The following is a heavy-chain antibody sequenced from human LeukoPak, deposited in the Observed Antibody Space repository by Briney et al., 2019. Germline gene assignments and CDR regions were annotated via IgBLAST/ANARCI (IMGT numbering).Heavy chain of an antibody. J-gene: IGHJ3*02. CDR2: ISAYNGNT. D-gene: IGHD6-13*01. CDR3: AREVIRYSSSWYAGHDAFDI. CDR1: GYTFTSYG. V-gene: IGHV1-18*01. Sequence: ASVKVSCTASGYTFTSYGISWVRQAPGQGLEWMGWISAYNGNTNYAQKLQGRVTMTTDTSTSTAYMELRSLRSDDTAVYYCAREVIRYSSSWYAGHDAFDIWGQGTMVTVSS.